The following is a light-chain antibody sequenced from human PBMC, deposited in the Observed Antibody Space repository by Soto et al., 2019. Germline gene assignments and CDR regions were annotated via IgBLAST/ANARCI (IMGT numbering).Light chain of an antibody. CDR3: QQYGSSPS. Sequence: EIVLTQSPGTLSLSPGERVTLSCRASQSVRSSYLAWYQQKPGQAPGLLIYGASNRATGIADRFSGSGSGTDFTLTISRLEPEDFAVYYCQQYGSSPSFGGGTKVEIK. CDR2: GAS. V-gene: IGKV3-20*01. J-gene: IGKJ4*01. CDR1: QSVRSSY.